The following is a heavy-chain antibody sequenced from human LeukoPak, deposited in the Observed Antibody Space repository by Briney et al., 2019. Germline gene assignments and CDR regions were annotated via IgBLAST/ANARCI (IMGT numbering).Heavy chain of an antibody. J-gene: IGHJ4*02. CDR2: INPNSGGT. CDR1: GYTFTGYY. CDR3: ARESVAVAGNGVYYFDY. D-gene: IGHD6-19*01. V-gene: IGHV1-2*02. Sequence: ASVKVSCKASGYTFTGYYMHWVRQAPGQGLEWMGWINPNSGGTNYAQKLQGRVTMTTDTSTSTAYMELRSLRSDDTAVYYCARESVAVAGNGVYYFDYWGQGTLVTVSS.